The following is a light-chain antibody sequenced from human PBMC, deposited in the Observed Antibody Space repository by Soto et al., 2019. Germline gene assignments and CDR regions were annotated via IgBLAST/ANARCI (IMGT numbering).Light chain of an antibody. CDR1: QSVSSSY. CDR3: PQYGSSPYT. J-gene: IGKJ2*01. V-gene: IGKV3-20*01. CDR2: GAS. Sequence: EIVLTQSPGTLSLSPGERATLSCRASQSVSSSYLAWYQQKPGQAPRLLIYGASSRATGIPDRFSGSGSGTDFTLTISRLEPEDFAVYYCPQYGSSPYTFVQVTKLEIK.